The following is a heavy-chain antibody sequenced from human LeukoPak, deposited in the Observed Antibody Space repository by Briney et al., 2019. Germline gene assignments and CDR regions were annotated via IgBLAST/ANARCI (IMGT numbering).Heavy chain of an antibody. Sequence: PGTSPRLSCEAPGFTFSSFPMHWVRQTPDKRLEWVAVISDDGRDTYYADSVKGRFTISRDNSKNTLYLQMNSLSPEDTAVVYCARVGRVSIYPSYMDVWGKGTAVTASS. V-gene: IGHV3-30*04. CDR2: ISDDGRDT. D-gene: IGHD2-21*01. CDR3: ARVGRVSIYPSYMDV. J-gene: IGHJ6*03. CDR1: GFTFSSFP.